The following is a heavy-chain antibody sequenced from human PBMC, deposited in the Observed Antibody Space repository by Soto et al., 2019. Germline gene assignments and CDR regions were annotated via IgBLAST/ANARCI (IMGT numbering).Heavy chain of an antibody. J-gene: IGHJ4*02. CDR1: GGSISGGSHY. CDR2: IFYTGST. Sequence: SETLSLTCTVSGGSISGGSHYWSWIRQPPGKGLEWIGYIFYTGSTNYNPSLKSRLTISVDMSKNQFSLKLSSVTAAATAVYYCARVDFWSGYYKSKGDYWGQGTLVTVSS. V-gene: IGHV4-61*01. D-gene: IGHD3-3*01. CDR3: ARVDFWSGYYKSKGDY.